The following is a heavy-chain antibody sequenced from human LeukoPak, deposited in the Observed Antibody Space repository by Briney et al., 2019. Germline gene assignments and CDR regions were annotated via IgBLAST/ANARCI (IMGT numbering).Heavy chain of an antibody. CDR1: GCSISNYY. V-gene: IGHV4-4*07. D-gene: IGHD2-21*02. CDR3: ARQGVATAIDY. J-gene: IGHJ4*02. CDR2: ISASGNT. Sequence: PSETLSLTCTVSGCSISNYYWSWIRQPAGKGLEWIGRISASGNTNYNPPLKSRVTMSVDTSMNLFALKLSSVTAADTAVYYCARQGVATAIDYWGQGTLVTVSS.